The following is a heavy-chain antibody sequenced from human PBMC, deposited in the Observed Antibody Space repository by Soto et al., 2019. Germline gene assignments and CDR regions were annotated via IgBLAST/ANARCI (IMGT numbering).Heavy chain of an antibody. CDR1: GFTLSNYV. Sequence: QVQLVESGGGVVQPGRSLTLSCVVSGFTLSNYVIHWVRQTPDKRLEWVAFMSRDGNNAYYTDSVKGRFTISRDNSKNTLDLEMNSLRTEDTAVYYCARDGESRSDCDAGYWGQGTQVVVSS. V-gene: IGHV3-30-3*01. D-gene: IGHD2-21*01. CDR2: MSRDGNNA. J-gene: IGHJ4*02. CDR3: ARDGESRSDCDAGY.